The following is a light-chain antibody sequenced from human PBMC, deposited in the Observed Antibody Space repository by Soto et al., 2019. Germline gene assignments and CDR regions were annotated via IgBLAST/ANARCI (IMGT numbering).Light chain of an antibody. CDR2: GVS. J-gene: IGLJ1*01. CDR3: SSYAGSNNPLMI. V-gene: IGLV2-8*01. CDR1: SSDVGGYNY. Sequence: QSALTQPPSASGSPGQSVTISCTGTSSDVGGYNYVSWYQQHPGKAPKLMIYGVSKRPSGVPDRFSGSKSGNTASLTVSGLQAEDEADYYCSSYAGSNNPLMIFGTGTKVTVL.